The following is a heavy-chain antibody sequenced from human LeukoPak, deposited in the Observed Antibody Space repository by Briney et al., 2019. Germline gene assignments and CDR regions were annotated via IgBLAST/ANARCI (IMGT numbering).Heavy chain of an antibody. CDR3: ARGRGDSGGTSFDS. CDR2: IYYTGST. CDR1: GDSISIYY. V-gene: IGHV4-59*01. D-gene: IGHD2-15*01. Sequence: SETLSLTCTVSGDSISIYYWSWIRQPPGKGLEWIGYIYYTGSTTYNPSLKSRLTISIDTSKNQFSLNLISLTAADTAVYYCARGRGDSGGTSFDSWGQGTLVTVSS. J-gene: IGHJ4*02.